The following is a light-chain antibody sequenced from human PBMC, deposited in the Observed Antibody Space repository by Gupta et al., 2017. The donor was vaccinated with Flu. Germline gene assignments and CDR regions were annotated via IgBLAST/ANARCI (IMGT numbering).Light chain of an antibody. Sequence: QSVLTQPPSASGTPGQRVTISCSGSSSNIGSNYVYWYQHLPGTAPKLLIYRNNHRPSGVPDRFSGSKSGTSASLAISGLRPEDEADYYCAAWDDSLSGHVVFGGGTKLTVL. J-gene: IGLJ2*01. CDR2: RNN. V-gene: IGLV1-47*01. CDR3: AAWDDSLSGHVV. CDR1: SSNIGSNY.